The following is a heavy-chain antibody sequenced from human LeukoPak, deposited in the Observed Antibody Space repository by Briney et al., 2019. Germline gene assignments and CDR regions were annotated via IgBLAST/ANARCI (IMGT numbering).Heavy chain of an antibody. Sequence: GGSLRLSCAASGFTFSSYSMNWVRQAPGKGLEWVSSISSSSSYIYYADSVKGRFTISRDTAKNSLYLQMNSLRAEDTAVYYCARDLGFGPEPGDGMDVWGQGTTVTVSS. CDR1: GFTFSSYS. CDR3: ARDLGFGPEPGDGMDV. D-gene: IGHD3-10*01. CDR2: ISSSSSYI. J-gene: IGHJ6*02. V-gene: IGHV3-21*01.